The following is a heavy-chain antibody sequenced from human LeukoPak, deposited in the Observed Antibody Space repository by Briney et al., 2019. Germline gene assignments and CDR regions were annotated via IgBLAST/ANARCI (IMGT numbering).Heavy chain of an antibody. J-gene: IGHJ4*02. Sequence: ASVKVSCKASGYTFTSYPLHWVRQAPGQGLEWMGWINPNSGGTKYVQKFQGRVTMTRDTSISTAYMELSRLRSDDTAVYYCASGSLASYFDHWGQGTLVTVSS. D-gene: IGHD3-16*01. CDR2: INPNSGGT. V-gene: IGHV1-2*02. CDR3: ASGSLASYFDH. CDR1: GYTFTSYP.